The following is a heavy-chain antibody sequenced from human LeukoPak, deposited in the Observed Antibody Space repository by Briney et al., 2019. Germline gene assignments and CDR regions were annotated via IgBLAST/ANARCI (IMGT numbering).Heavy chain of an antibody. J-gene: IGHJ4*02. CDR2: ISYDGSNR. V-gene: IGHV3-30-3*01. CDR1: GFIFSSYA. Sequence: PGGSLRLSCAASGFIFSSYAMSWVRQAPGKGLEWVAVISYDGSNRYYADSVKGRFTISRDNSKNTLYLQMNSLRAEDTAVYYCARDRGGGDTAMVGPFDYWGQGTLVTVSS. CDR3: ARDRGGGDTAMVGPFDY. D-gene: IGHD5-18*01.